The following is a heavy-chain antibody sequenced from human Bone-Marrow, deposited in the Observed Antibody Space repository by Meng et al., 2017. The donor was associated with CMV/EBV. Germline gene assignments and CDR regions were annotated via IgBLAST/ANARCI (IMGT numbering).Heavy chain of an antibody. Sequence: ASVKVSCKASGYIFTKYGVNWMRQAPGQGPEWMGWISAYNGDTMYAPKVQGRVTMTTDTSTSTAYMELRGRRSDETAVDYCARDVGSGYYGVFNWFDSWGQGTLVTVSS. CDR1: GYIFTKYG. CDR2: ISAYNGDT. J-gene: IGHJ5*01. CDR3: ARDVGSGYYGVFNWFDS. V-gene: IGHV1-18*01. D-gene: IGHD3-22*01.